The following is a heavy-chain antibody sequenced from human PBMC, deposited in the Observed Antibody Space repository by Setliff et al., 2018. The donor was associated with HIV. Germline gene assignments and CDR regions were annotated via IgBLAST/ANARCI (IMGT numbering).Heavy chain of an antibody. CDR3: ARDNSYYYGSGSHYWYGMDV. CDR2: LHLSGDT. V-gene: IGHV4-61*02. D-gene: IGHD3-10*01. Sequence: PSETLSLTCTVSGDSINSGTYYWSWIRQPAGKGLEWIGRLHLSGDTNYNPSLESRVTMSIDTSKNQFSLKLSSVTAADTAVYYCARDNSYYYGSGSHYWYGMDVWGQGTTVTVSS. CDR1: GDSINSGTYY. J-gene: IGHJ6*01.